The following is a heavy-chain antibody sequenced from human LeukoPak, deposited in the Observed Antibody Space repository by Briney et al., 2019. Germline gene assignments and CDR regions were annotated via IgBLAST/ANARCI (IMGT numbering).Heavy chain of an antibody. D-gene: IGHD2-2*01. Sequence: PGGSLRLSCAASGFTFDDYAMHWFRQAPGKGLEWVSGISWNRGSIGYADSVKGRFTISRDNAKMSLYLQMNSLRAEDTALYYCAKGYCSSISCHADYWGQGTLVTASS. CDR1: GFTFDDYA. J-gene: IGHJ4*02. CDR2: ISWNRGSI. CDR3: AKGYCSSISCHADY. V-gene: IGHV3-9*01.